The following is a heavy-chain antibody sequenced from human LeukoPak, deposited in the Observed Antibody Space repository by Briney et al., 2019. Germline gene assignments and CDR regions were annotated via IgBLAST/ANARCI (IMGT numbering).Heavy chain of an antibody. Sequence: GGSLRLSCAASGFTFSNPWMSWVRQAPGKGLEWVGRIKSKTDGGTTDHAAPVKGRFTISRDDSKNTLYLQMNSLKTEDTAVYYCSPVLGRGDCSSTSCHPNWLDPWGQGTLVTVSS. J-gene: IGHJ5*02. CDR1: GFTFSNPW. V-gene: IGHV3-15*01. CDR3: SPVLGRGDCSSTSCHPNWLDP. D-gene: IGHD2-2*01. CDR2: IKSKTDGGTT.